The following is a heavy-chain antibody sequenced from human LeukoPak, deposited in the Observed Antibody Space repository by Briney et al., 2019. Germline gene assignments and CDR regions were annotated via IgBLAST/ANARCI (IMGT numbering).Heavy chain of an antibody. CDR1: GFTFSSYE. V-gene: IGHV3-21*01. Sequence: GGSLRLSCAASGFTFSSYEMNWVRQAPGKGLEWVSSISSSSSYIYYADSVKGRFTISRDNAKNSLYLQMNSLRAEDTAVYYCAREVGATLYFDYWGQGTLVTVSS. CDR2: ISSSSSYI. CDR3: AREVGATLYFDY. J-gene: IGHJ4*02. D-gene: IGHD1-26*01.